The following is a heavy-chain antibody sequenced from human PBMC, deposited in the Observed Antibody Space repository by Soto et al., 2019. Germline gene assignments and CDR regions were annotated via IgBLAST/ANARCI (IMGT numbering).Heavy chain of an antibody. CDR1: GGSFSGYY. CDR2: INHSGST. J-gene: IGHJ5*02. Sequence: SETLSLTCAVYGGSFSGYYWSWIRQPPGKGPEWIGEINHSGSTNYNPSLKSRVTISVDTSKNQFSLKLSSVTAADTAVYYCAGRLRFNGINWFDPWGQGTLVTVSS. CDR3: AGRLRFNGINWFDP. D-gene: IGHD4-17*01. V-gene: IGHV4-34*01.